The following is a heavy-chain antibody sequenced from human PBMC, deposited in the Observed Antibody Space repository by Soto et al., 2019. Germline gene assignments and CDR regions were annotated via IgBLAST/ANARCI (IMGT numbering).Heavy chain of an antibody. Sequence: QVQLVESGGGVVQPGGSLTLSCAASGFAFSSYGMHWVRQAPGKGLEWVAVIWYDGSKKLYVDSVKGRFTISRDDSKNTRYLQMHSLRAEDTAVYYCAREDSSGWYSPYWGQGTLVTVSS. CDR2: IWYDGSKK. CDR1: GFAFSSYG. CDR3: AREDSSGWYSPY. D-gene: IGHD6-19*01. J-gene: IGHJ4*02. V-gene: IGHV3-33*01.